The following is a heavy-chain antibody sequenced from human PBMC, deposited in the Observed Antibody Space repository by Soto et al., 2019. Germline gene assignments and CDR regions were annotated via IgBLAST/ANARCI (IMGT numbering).Heavy chain of an antibody. CDR3: ARELVVPAAIVDAFDI. Sequence: EASVKVSCKASGYTFTSYGISWVRQSPGQGLEWMGWISAYNGNTNYAQKLQGRVTMTTDTSTSTAYMELRSLRSDDTAVYYCARELVVPAAIVDAFDIWGQGTMVTVSS. V-gene: IGHV1-18*01. D-gene: IGHD2-2*01. J-gene: IGHJ3*02. CDR2: ISAYNGNT. CDR1: GYTFTSYG.